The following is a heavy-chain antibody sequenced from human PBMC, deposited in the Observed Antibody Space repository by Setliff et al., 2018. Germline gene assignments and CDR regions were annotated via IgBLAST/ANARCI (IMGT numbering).Heavy chain of an antibody. D-gene: IGHD2-15*01. J-gene: IGHJ5*02. CDR1: GGSMIGGHYY. Sequence: SETLSLTCTVSGGSMIGGHYYWSWIRQLPGKGLEWIAYIYYSGNTYYNPSLKSRVTISVDTSKNQFPLKINSVTAADTAVYYCARGHCSSGECPNYFDPWGQGTQVTVS. CDR2: IYYSGNT. V-gene: IGHV4-31*03. CDR3: ARGHCSSGECPNYFDP.